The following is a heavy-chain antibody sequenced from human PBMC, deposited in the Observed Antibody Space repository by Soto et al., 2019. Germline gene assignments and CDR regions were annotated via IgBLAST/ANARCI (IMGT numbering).Heavy chain of an antibody. J-gene: IGHJ6*02. Sequence: EVQLLESGGGLVQPGGSLRLSCAASGFTFSSYAMSWVRQAPGKGLEWVSAISGSGGSTYYADSVKGRFTISRDNSKNTLYLQMNSLRAEDTAVYYCAKDLEYISGWYISYYGMGVWGQGTTVTVSS. CDR3: AKDLEYISGWYISYYGMGV. D-gene: IGHD6-19*01. V-gene: IGHV3-23*01. CDR1: GFTFSSYA. CDR2: ISGSGGST.